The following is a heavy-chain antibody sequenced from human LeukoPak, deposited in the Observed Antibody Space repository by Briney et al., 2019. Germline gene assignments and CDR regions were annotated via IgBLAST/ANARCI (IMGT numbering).Heavy chain of an antibody. CDR3: AKDLAGANEFDY. V-gene: IGHV3-33*06. Sequence: GRSLRLSCAASGFTFSSYGMHWVRQAPGKGLEWVAVIWYDGSNKYYADSVKGRFTISRDNSKNTLYLQMNSLRAEDTAVYYCAKDLAGANEFDYWGQGTLVTVSS. J-gene: IGHJ4*02. D-gene: IGHD1-26*01. CDR2: IWYDGSNK. CDR1: GFTFSSYG.